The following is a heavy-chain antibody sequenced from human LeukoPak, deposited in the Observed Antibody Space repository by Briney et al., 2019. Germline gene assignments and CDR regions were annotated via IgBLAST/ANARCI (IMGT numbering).Heavy chain of an antibody. J-gene: IGHJ4*02. V-gene: IGHV3-43*02. CDR2: ISGDGGST. Sequence: GGSLRLSCAASGFTLDDYAMHWVRQAPGKGLEWVSLISGDGGSTNYADSVKGRFTISRDNSKNSLYLQMNSLRTEDTALYYCAKTPRGYRGYELGYWGQGTLVTVSS. CDR3: AKTPRGYRGYELGY. CDR1: GFTLDDYA. D-gene: IGHD5-12*01.